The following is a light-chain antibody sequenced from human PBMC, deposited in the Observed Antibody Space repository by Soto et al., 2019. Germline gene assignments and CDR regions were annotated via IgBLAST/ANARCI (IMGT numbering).Light chain of an antibody. Sequence: EIVLTQSPATLSLSPGERATLSCRASQNISTYLAWYQQIPGQPPSLLIYDATNRATGVPARFSGSGSGSDFTLTISRPEPEHFAFYYCQQRCSWPSLSFGGGTKVE. CDR1: QNISTY. J-gene: IGKJ4*01. CDR2: DAT. CDR3: QQRCSWPSLS. V-gene: IGKV3-11*01.